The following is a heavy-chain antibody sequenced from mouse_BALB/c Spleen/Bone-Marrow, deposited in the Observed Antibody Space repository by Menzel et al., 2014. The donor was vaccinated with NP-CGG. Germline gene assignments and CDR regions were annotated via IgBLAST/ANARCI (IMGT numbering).Heavy chain of an antibody. Sequence: EVHLVESGAELVKPGASVKLSCTASGFNIKDTYMHWVKQRPEQGLEWIGRIDPANGNTKYDPKFQGKATITADTSSNTVYLQLSSLTSEDSAVYYCSFIYYGYAMDYWGQGTTVPVSS. CDR2: IDPANGNT. V-gene: IGHV14-3*02. CDR1: GFNIKDTY. CDR3: SFIYYGYAMDY. D-gene: IGHD2-1*01. J-gene: IGHJ4*01.